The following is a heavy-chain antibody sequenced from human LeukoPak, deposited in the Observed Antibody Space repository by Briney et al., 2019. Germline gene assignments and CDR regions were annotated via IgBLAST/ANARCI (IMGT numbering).Heavy chain of an antibody. V-gene: IGHV3-48*01. Sequence: GGSLRLSCAASGFTFSNYSMNWVRQAPGKGLEWVSYISSSSSTIYYADSVKGRFTISRDNAKNSLYLQMNSLRAEDTAVYYCARVGVATILYYFDYWGQGTLVTVSS. D-gene: IGHD5-24*01. CDR3: ARVGVATILYYFDY. CDR2: ISSSSSTI. CDR1: GFTFSNYS. J-gene: IGHJ4*02.